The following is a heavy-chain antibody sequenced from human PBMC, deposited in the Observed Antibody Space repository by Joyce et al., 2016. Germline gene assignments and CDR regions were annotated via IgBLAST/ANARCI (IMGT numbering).Heavy chain of an antibody. CDR1: GYTFTNYW. J-gene: IGHJ5*01. V-gene: IGHV5-51*01. CDR2: IYPGDSAA. CDR3: ARQRSHWFDS. Sequence: EVQLVQSGAEVKKPGESLKISCKGSGYTFTNYWIGWVRQMPGKGLEWMGIIYPGDSAAIYSPSFQGQVTISADKSITAAYLQWSSLKASDTAMYYCARQRSHWFDSWGQGTPVTVSS. D-gene: IGHD3-3*01.